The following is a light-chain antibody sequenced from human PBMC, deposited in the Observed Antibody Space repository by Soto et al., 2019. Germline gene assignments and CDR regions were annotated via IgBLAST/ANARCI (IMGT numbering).Light chain of an antibody. Sequence: DIQMTHSPSSLSASVGDTVTITCRASQSISSHLNWYKQKPGKAPNLLMYTASNLQSGVPSRFSGSGSGTDFTLTISSLKPEDFATYYCQQSYSTPQTFGQGTKVDIK. CDR1: QSISSH. CDR3: QQSYSTPQT. J-gene: IGKJ1*01. CDR2: TAS. V-gene: IGKV1-39*01.